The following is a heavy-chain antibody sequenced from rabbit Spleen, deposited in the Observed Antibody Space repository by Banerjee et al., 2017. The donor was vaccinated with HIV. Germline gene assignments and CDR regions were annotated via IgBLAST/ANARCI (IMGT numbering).Heavy chain of an antibody. J-gene: IGHJ6*01. Sequence: QSLEESGGDLVKPGASLTLTCTASGVSFSSNNYMCWVRQAPGKGLEWIACMDTGSSGFTYFASWAKGRFTISKTSSTTVTLQMTSLTAADTATYFCARDSGSSFSSYGMALWGPGTLVTVS. CDR1: GVSFSSNNY. CDR2: MDTGSSGFT. CDR3: ARDSGSSFSSYGMAL. V-gene: IGHV1S40*01. D-gene: IGHD8-1*01.